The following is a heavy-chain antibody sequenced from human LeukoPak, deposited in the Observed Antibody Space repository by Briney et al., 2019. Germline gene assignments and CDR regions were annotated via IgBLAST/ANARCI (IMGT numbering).Heavy chain of an antibody. Sequence: ASVKVSCKASGYTFTSYAMNWVRQAPGQGLEWMGIINPSGGSTIYAHNFQGRVTVTRDMSTSTVYMELSSLRSEDTAVYYCARDRSTAAAGRSWYFDLWGRGTLVTVSS. CDR3: ARDRSTAAAGRSWYFDL. V-gene: IGHV1-46*01. CDR1: GYTFTSYA. CDR2: INPSGGST. D-gene: IGHD6-13*01. J-gene: IGHJ2*01.